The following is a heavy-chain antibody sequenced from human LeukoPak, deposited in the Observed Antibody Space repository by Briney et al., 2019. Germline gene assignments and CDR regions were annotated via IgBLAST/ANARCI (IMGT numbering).Heavy chain of an antibody. D-gene: IGHD3-3*01. J-gene: IGHJ6*02. Sequence: PSQTLSLTCTVSGGSITSGDFYWSWIRQHPGKGLEWIGYIYYSGNTYYNPSLKSRVTISVDTSENQFSLKLSSVTAADTAVYYCARAGVTIFGVVIRPYGMDVWGQGTTVTVSS. CDR2: IYYSGNT. CDR1: GGSITSGDFY. CDR3: ARAGVTIFGVVIRPYGMDV. V-gene: IGHV4-31*03.